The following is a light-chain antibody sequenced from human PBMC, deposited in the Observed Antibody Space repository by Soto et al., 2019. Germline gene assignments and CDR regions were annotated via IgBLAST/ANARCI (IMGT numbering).Light chain of an antibody. V-gene: IGKV3-20*01. CDR3: QQYGSSPPYT. Sequence: EIVLTQSPGTLSLSPGERATLSCRASQSVSSSYLARYQQKPGQAPRLLIYGASSRATGIPDRFSGSGSGTDFTLTISRLEPEDFAVYYCQQYGSSPPYTCGQGTKLEIK. CDR2: GAS. J-gene: IGKJ2*01. CDR1: QSVSSSY.